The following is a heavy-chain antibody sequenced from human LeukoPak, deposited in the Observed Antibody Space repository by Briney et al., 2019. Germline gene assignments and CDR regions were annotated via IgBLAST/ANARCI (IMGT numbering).Heavy chain of an antibody. D-gene: IGHD1-26*01. V-gene: IGHV1-18*01. CDR3: ARASDSGSYYLSFDI. CDR1: GYTFTSYG. CDR2: ISAYNGNT. J-gene: IGHJ3*02. Sequence: ASVKVSCKASGYTFTSYGISWVRQAPGQGLEWMGWISAYNGNTNYAQKLQGRVTMTTDTSTSTAYMELSRLRSDDTAVYYCARASDSGSYYLSFDIWGQGTMDTVSS.